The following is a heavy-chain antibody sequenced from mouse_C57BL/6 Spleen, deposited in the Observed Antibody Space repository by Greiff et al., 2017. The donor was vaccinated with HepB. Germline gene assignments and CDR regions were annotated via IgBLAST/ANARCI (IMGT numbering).Heavy chain of an antibody. D-gene: IGHD2-4*01. V-gene: IGHV1-7*01. CDR3: ARYDLIYYDYDLFAY. CDR2: INPSSGYT. CDR1: GYTFTSYW. Sequence: VKLQESGAELAKPGASVKLSCKASGYTFTSYWMHWVKQRPGQGLEWIGYINPSSGYTKYNQKFQDKATLTADKSSSTAYMQLSSLTYEDTAVYYCARYDLIYYDYDLFAYWGQGTLVTVSA. J-gene: IGHJ3*01.